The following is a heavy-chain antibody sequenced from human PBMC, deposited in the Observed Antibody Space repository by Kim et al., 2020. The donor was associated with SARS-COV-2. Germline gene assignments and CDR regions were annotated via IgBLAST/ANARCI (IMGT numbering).Heavy chain of an antibody. CDR3: ARDAIAVNYGTNWFDP. V-gene: IGHV3-33*01. J-gene: IGHJ5*02. CDR1: GFTFSSYG. D-gene: IGHD3-10*01. Sequence: GGSLRLSCAASGFTFSSYGMHWVRQAPGKGLEWVAGIWYDGSNTYYADSVKGRFTISRDNSKNTLYLQMNSLRAEDTAVYYCARDAIAVNYGTNWFDPWGEGTLVTVSS. CDR2: IWYDGSNT.